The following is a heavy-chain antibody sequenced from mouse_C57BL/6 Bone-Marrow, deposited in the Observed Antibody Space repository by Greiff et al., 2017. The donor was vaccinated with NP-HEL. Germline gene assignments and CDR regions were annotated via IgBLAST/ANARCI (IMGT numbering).Heavy chain of an antibody. V-gene: IGHV1-80*01. CDR2: IYPGDGDT. CDR3: ARGAY. J-gene: IGHJ3*01. Sequence: VQLQQSGADLVKPGASVKLSCKASGYAFSNYWMNWVKQRPGKGLEWIGQIYPGDGDTNYTGKFKDKATLAADKSSSTAYMQLSRLTAEDSAVYFCARGAYWGQGTLVTVSA. CDR1: GYAFSNYW.